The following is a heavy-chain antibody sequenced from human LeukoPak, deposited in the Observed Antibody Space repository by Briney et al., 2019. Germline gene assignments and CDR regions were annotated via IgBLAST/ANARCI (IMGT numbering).Heavy chain of an antibody. V-gene: IGHV1-8*01. CDR1: VFTFTNYD. J-gene: IGHJ5*02. D-gene: IGHD3-10*01. CDR2: MNPRNGNT. CDR3: VRDGEGVAISVNYWFDP. Sequence: ASVKGSCKASVFTFTNYDINWVGQATGQGLEWIGWMNPRNGNTGYAQKFQGRVTMTRDTSISTAYMELRSLRSEDTAVYYCVRDGEGVAISVNYWFDPWGQGTLVTVSS.